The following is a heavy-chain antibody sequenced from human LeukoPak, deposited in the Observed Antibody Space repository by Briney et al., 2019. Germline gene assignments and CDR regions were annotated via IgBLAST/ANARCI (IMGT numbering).Heavy chain of an antibody. CDR2: IIPIFGTA. V-gene: IGHV1-69*05. CDR1: GGTFSSYA. D-gene: IGHD5-24*01. CDR3: AREPKRWLQLGYFDY. Sequence: GSSVKVSCKASGGTFSSYAISWVRQAPGQVLEWMGGIIPIFGTANYAQKFQGRVTITTDESTSTAYMELSRLRSEDTAVYYCAREPKRWLQLGYFDYWGQGTLVTVSS. J-gene: IGHJ4*02.